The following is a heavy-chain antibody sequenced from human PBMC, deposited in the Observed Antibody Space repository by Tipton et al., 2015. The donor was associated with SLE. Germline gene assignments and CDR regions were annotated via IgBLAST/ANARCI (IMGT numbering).Heavy chain of an antibody. CDR2: VHYRGTS. CDR1: GGSISGSSYY. D-gene: IGHD2-15*01. CDR3: ARRPANNSQFDS. Sequence: TLSLTCDVTGGSISGSSYYWGWIRQPPGKTLEWIESVHYRGTSYHNPSLTSRVSVSVDTSRTQFSLKLTSVTAADTAAYYCARRPANNSQFDSCRYGTPVPAS. J-gene: IGHJ4*01. V-gene: IGHV4-39*07.